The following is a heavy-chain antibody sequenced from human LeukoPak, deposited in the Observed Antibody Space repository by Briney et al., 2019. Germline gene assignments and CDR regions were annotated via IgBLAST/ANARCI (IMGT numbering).Heavy chain of an antibody. J-gene: IGHJ5*02. CDR1: GYTFTNYH. CDR3: TRALRHTSSAGWFDP. D-gene: IGHD3-10*01. CDR2: VDPNNGAT. Sequence: ASVKVSCKTSGYTFTNYHMHWVRQAAGQGLEWMGWVDPNNGATNYARNFQGRVTMTRDTSVSTVYMELSRLTSDDTAVYYCTRALRHTSSAGWFDPWGQGSLVTVSS. V-gene: IGHV1-2*02.